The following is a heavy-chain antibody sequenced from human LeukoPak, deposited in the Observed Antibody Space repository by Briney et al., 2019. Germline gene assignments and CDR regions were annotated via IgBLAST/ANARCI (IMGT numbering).Heavy chain of an antibody. CDR2: IGYDGSNK. D-gene: IGHD4-17*01. Sequence: PGGSLRLSCAASGFTFSSYGMHWVRQAPGKGLEWVAVIGYDGSNKYYADSVKGRYTISRDNSKNTLYLQMNSLRAEDTAVYYCARARYVDDYGDYVPRYYYGMDVWGQGTTVTVSS. V-gene: IGHV3-33*01. J-gene: IGHJ6*02. CDR1: GFTFSSYG. CDR3: ARARYVDDYGDYVPRYYYGMDV.